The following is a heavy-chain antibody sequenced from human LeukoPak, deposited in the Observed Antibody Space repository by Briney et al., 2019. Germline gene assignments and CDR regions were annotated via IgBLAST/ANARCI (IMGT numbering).Heavy chain of an antibody. CDR2: IYYSGST. CDR3: AGPADPYGSGSYPFDY. D-gene: IGHD3-10*01. J-gene: IGHJ4*02. Sequence: SETLSLTCTVSGGSISSSSYYWGWIRQPPGKGLEWIGSIYYSGSTYYNPSLKSRVTISVDTSKNQFSLKLSSVTAADTAVYYCAGPADPYGSGSYPFDYWGQGTLVTVSS. CDR1: GGSISSSSYY. V-gene: IGHV4-39*01.